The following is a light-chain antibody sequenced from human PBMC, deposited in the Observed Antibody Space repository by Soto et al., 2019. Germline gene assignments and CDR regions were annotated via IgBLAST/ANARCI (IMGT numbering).Light chain of an antibody. CDR2: GAS. V-gene: IGKV1-12*01. CDR1: QDVGKW. Sequence: DIQMTQSPPSVSASLVDGFGITCPSRQDVGKWLAWYQQKPGKAPTLLIHGASSLHSGVPPRYSGSGYGTDFTLTISSLQPEDFATYYCQQANSFPITFGQGTRLEIK. J-gene: IGKJ5*01. CDR3: QQANSFPIT.